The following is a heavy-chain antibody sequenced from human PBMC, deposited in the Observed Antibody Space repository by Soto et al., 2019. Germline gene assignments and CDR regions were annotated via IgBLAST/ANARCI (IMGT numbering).Heavy chain of an antibody. Sequence: EVQLLESGGGLEQPGGSLSLSWAASGFTFSSYGMPWVRQAPGKGLEWVSFSSATGAGTYYADSVKGRFTISRDNSKNTLYLQMTSLRADDTAVYYCAKDRRAGGNYGFYSDFWGQGALVIVSS. CDR3: AKDRRAGGNYGFYSDF. CDR1: GFTFSSYG. J-gene: IGHJ4*02. CDR2: SSATGAGT. D-gene: IGHD1-7*01. V-gene: IGHV3-23*01.